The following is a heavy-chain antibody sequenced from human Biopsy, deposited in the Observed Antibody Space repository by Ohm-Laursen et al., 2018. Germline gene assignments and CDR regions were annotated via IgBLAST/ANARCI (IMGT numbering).Heavy chain of an antibody. Sequence: SQTLSLTCEVSGGSFSDYYWSWIRQSPGKGLEWIGEINHRGRSSYSPSLQSRVTISVDASKNQFSLNMKSVTAADTAVYFCAREGGGLLPIRLTDFWGPGMMVTVSS. CDR1: GGSFSDYY. CDR2: INHRGRS. CDR3: AREGGGLLPIRLTDF. D-gene: IGHD1-26*01. V-gene: IGHV4-34*01. J-gene: IGHJ4*02.